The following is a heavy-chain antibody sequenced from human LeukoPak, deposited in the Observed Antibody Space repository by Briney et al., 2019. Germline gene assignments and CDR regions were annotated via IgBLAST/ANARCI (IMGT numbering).Heavy chain of an antibody. V-gene: IGHV1-18*01. D-gene: IGHD6-19*01. CDR2: ISAYNGNT. CDR1: GYTFTSYG. J-gene: IGHJ4*02. Sequence: ASVKVSCKASGYTFTSYGISWVRQAPGQGLEWMGWISAYNGNTNYAQKLQGGVTMTRDTSISTGYMELSRLRSDDTAVYYCARASSGWHFDYWGQGTLVTVSS. CDR3: ARASSGWHFDY.